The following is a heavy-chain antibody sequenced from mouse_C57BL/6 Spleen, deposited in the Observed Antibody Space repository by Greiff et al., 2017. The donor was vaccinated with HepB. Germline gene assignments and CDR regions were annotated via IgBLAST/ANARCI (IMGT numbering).Heavy chain of an antibody. J-gene: IGHJ2*01. CDR2: INPSSGYT. Sequence: VKLQESGAELARPGASVKMSCKASGYTFTSYTMHWVKQRPGQGLEWIGYINPSSGYTKYNQKFKDKATLTADKSSSTAYMQLSSLTSEDSAVYYCARGGSSYFFDYWGQGTTLTVSS. V-gene: IGHV1-4*01. CDR3: ARGGSSYFFDY. D-gene: IGHD1-1*01. CDR1: GYTFTSYT.